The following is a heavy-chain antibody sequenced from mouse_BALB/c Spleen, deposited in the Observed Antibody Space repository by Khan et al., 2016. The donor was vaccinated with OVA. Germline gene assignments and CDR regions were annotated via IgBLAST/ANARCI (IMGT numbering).Heavy chain of an antibody. D-gene: IGHD2-1*01. Sequence: QVRLQQSGAELVKPGASVKLSCKTSGYTFTSYWIQWVKQRPGQGLGWIGQIFPGTGTTYYNENFKGKATLTVDTSSSTAYMQVSSLTSEDSAVYCCARGYFGNYEFVYWGQGTLVTVSP. V-gene: IGHV1S132*01. CDR3: ARGYFGNYEFVY. CDR1: GYTFTSYW. J-gene: IGHJ3*01. CDR2: IFPGTGTT.